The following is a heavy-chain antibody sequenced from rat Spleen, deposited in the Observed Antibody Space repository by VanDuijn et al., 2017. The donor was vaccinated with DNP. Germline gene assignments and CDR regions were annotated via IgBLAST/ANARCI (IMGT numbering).Heavy chain of an antibody. Sequence: EVQLVESGGDLLQPGRSLRLSCAASGFTFSDYYMAWVRQAPKKGLEWVAAISPTGSRTYYPDSVKGRFTLSRDDAKSSLYLQMNSLTSEDTATYYCARGSTSIYWYFDFWGPGTVVTVSS. V-gene: IGHV5-7*01. CDR3: ARGSTSIYWYFDF. D-gene: IGHD3-1*01. J-gene: IGHJ1*01. CDR1: GFTFSDYY. CDR2: ISPTGSRT.